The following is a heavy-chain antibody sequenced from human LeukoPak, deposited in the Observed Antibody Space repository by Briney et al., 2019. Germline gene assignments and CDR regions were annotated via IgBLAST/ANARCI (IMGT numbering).Heavy chain of an antibody. CDR1: GYSFTSYW. V-gene: IGHV5-51*01. Sequence: GESLKISCKGSGYSFTSYWIGWVRQTPGKGLEWMGIIYPGDSDTRYSPSFQGQVTISADKSISTAYLQWSSLKGSDTAMYYCARRSGSYYDSSGYYAYWGQGTLVTVSS. D-gene: IGHD3-22*01. CDR3: ARRSGSYYDSSGYYAY. J-gene: IGHJ4*02. CDR2: IYPGDSDT.